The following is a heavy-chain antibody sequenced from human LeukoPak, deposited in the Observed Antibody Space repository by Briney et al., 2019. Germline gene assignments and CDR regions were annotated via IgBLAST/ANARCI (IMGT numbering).Heavy chain of an antibody. CDR2: ISYDRSNK. CDR3: ASQGVPRIALDY. D-gene: IGHD6-13*01. CDR1: GFTFSSYA. J-gene: IGHJ4*02. V-gene: IGHV3-30-3*01. Sequence: GGSLRLSCAASGFTFSSYAMHWVRQAPGKGLEWVAVISYDRSNKYYADSVKGRFTISRDNSKNTLYLQMNSLRAEDTAVYYCASQGVPRIALDYWGQGTLVTVSS.